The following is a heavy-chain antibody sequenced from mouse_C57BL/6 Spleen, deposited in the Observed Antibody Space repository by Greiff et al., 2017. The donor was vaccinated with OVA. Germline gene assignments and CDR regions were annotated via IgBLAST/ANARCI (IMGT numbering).Heavy chain of an antibody. CDR3: AIITTVVGYFAY. D-gene: IGHD1-1*01. Sequence: QVQLQQPGAELVQPGASVKVSCKASGYTFTSYWMHWVHQRPGQGLEWIGRIHPSDSDTKSNQKFKGKATLTVDKATSTAYMQLSRLASGDSAVYYCAIITTVVGYFAYWGQGTTLTVSS. V-gene: IGHV1-74*01. CDR2: IHPSDSDT. CDR1: GYTFTSYW. J-gene: IGHJ2*01.